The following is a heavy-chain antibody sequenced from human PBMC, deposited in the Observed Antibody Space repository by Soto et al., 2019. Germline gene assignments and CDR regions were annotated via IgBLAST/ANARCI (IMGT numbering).Heavy chain of an antibody. V-gene: IGHV4-34*01. CDR3: AREVPSDSSSWYGRRNWFDP. Sequence: SETLSLTCAVYGGSFSGYYWSWIRQPPGKGLEWIGEINHSGSTNYNPSLKSRVTISVDTSKNQFSLKLSSVTAADTAVYYCAREVPSDSSSWYGRRNWFDPWGQGTLVTVSS. CDR2: INHSGST. CDR1: GGSFSGYY. D-gene: IGHD6-13*01. J-gene: IGHJ5*02.